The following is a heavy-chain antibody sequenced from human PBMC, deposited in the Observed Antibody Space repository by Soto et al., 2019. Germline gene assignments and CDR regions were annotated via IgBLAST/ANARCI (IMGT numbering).Heavy chain of an antibody. Sequence: GSLRLSCAAAGFSVSTSHISWVRQAPGKGLEWVSVIYSGGATHYAVSVKGRFIISRDKSKNTVDLQMNSLRAEDTAVYYCAKDNNWNYLGGAFDIWGQGTMVTVSS. D-gene: IGHD1-7*01. CDR1: GFSVSTSH. CDR2: IYSGGAT. CDR3: AKDNNWNYLGGAFDI. J-gene: IGHJ3*02. V-gene: IGHV3-66*01.